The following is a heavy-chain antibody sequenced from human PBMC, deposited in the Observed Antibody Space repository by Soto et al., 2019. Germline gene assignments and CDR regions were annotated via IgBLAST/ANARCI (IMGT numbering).Heavy chain of an antibody. V-gene: IGHV3-23*01. CDR2: ISGSGGST. CDR1: GFTFSSYA. CDR3: AKDVGGVTMIVVADAFDI. J-gene: IGHJ3*02. Sequence: GGSLRLSCAASGFTFSSYAMSWVRQAPGKGLEWVSAISGSGGSTYYAGSVKGRFTISRDNSKNTLYLQMNSLRAEDTAVYYCAKDVGGVTMIVVADAFDIWGQGTMVTVSS. D-gene: IGHD3-22*01.